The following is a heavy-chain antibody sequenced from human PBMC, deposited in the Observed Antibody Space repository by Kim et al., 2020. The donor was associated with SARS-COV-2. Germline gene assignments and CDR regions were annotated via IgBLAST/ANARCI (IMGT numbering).Heavy chain of an antibody. Sequence: TDDGQKFQGRVTMTRDTSASTVYLELSSLRSDDTAVYYCARDARGLWYFDLWGRGTLVTVSS. D-gene: IGHD3-16*01. CDR3: ARDARGLWYFDL. CDR2: T. V-gene: IGHV1-2*02. J-gene: IGHJ2*01.